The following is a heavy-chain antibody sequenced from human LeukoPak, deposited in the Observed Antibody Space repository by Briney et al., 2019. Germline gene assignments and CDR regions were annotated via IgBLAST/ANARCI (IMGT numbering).Heavy chain of an antibody. Sequence: GASVRVSCKASGYTFIGYYMHWVRQAPGQGLEWMGWISAYNGNTNYAQKLQGRVTMTTDTSTSTAYMELRSLRSDDTAVYYCARGPPMIVPWGQGTLVTVSS. CDR1: GYTFIGYY. CDR3: ARGPPMIVP. D-gene: IGHD3-22*01. J-gene: IGHJ5*02. V-gene: IGHV1-18*01. CDR2: ISAYNGNT.